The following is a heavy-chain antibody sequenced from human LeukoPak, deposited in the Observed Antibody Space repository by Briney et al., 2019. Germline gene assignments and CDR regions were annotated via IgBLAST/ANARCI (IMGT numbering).Heavy chain of an antibody. Sequence: SETLSLTCTVSGGSVSSGSSYWSWTRQPPGKGLEWIGYIYYSGSTNYNPSLKSRVAISEDTPRNQFSLKLSSVTAADTAVYYCARGLVDSSGYYYVHFDYWGQGTLVTVSS. CDR2: IYYSGST. CDR3: ARGLVDSSGYYYVHFDY. CDR1: GGSVSSGSSY. D-gene: IGHD3-22*01. J-gene: IGHJ4*02. V-gene: IGHV4-61*01.